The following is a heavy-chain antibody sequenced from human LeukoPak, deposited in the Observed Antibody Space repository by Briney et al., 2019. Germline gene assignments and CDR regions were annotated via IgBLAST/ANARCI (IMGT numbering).Heavy chain of an antibody. CDR1: GFTFSSYW. CDR3: ARAPPLYDILTGYYSDYMDV. Sequence: GGSLRLSCAASGFTFSSYWMSWVRQAPGKGLEWVANIKQDGSEKYYVDSVKGRFTISRDNAKNSLYLQMNSLRAEDTAVYYCARAPPLYDILTGYYSDYMDVWGKGTTVTVSS. D-gene: IGHD3-9*01. V-gene: IGHV3-7*01. CDR2: IKQDGSEK. J-gene: IGHJ6*03.